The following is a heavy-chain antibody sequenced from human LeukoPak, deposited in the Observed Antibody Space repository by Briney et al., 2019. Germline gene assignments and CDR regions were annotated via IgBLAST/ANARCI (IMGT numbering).Heavy chain of an antibody. CDR1: GYTFSVYF. CDR2: IYPSGGRT. V-gene: IGHV1-46*01. J-gene: IGHJ3*02. D-gene: IGHD6-6*01. CDR3: ASRTRPDVGAFDI. Sequence: ASVKVPCKASGYTFSVYFINWVRQAPGQGLEWMGIIYPSGGRTNYAQKFQGRVTMTRDMSTSTVYMELSSLRSEDTAVYYCASRTRPDVGAFDIWGQGTMVTVSS.